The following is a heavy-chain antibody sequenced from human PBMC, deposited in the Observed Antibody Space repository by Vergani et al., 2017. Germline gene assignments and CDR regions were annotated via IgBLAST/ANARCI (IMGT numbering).Heavy chain of an antibody. CDR2: ISGSGVSA. V-gene: IGHV3-23*01. CDR1: EFTFSNYA. J-gene: IGHJ5*02. Sequence: EVQLLESGGGLVQPGGSLRFTCAASEFTFSNYAMNWVRQAPGKGLEWVSGISGSGVSAYYTESVKGRFTISRDNSKNMLFLQMNNLRTEDTAIYYCAKRGGMARFLEWMWFDPWGQGTLVTVSS. CDR3: AKRGGMARFLEWMWFDP. D-gene: IGHD3-3*01.